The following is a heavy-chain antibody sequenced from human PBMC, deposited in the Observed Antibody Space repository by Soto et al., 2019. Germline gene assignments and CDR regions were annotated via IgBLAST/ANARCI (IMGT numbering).Heavy chain of an antibody. V-gene: IGHV4-30-2*01. CDR3: ARAAWGDFSWWFDP. Sequence: TLSLSFTVSGDSISRGAYYWTFIRQPPGKGLEWIGYIYHSGSTYYNPSLKSRVTISVDRSKNQFSLKLSSVTDADTAVYYCARAAWGDFSWWFDPWGQGTLVTVSS. D-gene: IGHD2-21*02. J-gene: IGHJ5*02. CDR1: GDSISRGAYY. CDR2: IYHSGST.